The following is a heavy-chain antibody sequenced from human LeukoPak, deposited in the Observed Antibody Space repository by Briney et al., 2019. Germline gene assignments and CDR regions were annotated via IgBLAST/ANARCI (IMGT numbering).Heavy chain of an antibody. CDR3: ASPLLYGMSAFDI. D-gene: IGHD2-2*02. CDR2: ISAYNGNT. CDR1: GYTFTSYG. J-gene: IGHJ3*02. Sequence: ASVKVSCKASGYTFTSYGICWVRQAPGQGLEWMGWISAYNGNTNYAQKLQGRVTMTTDTSTSTAYMELRSLRSDDTAVYYCASPLLYGMSAFDIWGQGTMVTVSS. V-gene: IGHV1-18*01.